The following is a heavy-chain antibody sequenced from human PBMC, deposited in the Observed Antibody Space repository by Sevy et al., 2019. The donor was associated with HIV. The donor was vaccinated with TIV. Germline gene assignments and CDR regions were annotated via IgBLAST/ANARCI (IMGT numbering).Heavy chain of an antibody. Sequence: GGSLRLSCAASGFTFSTYGMHWVRQAPGNGLEWVAFIRFDGTIKYYTDSVKGRLTISRDNSKNTLYLQMNSLRAEDTAVYFCAKVLHIVVVPAAIDYYYGMDVLGQGTTVTVSS. V-gene: IGHV3-30*02. D-gene: IGHD2-2*01. J-gene: IGHJ6*02. CDR1: GFTFSTYG. CDR3: AKVLHIVVVPAAIDYYYGMDV. CDR2: IRFDGTIK.